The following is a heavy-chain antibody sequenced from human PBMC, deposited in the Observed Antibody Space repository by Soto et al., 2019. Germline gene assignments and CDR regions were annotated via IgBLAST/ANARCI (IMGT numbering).Heavy chain of an antibody. Sequence: GGSLRLSCAASGFTFSSYDMHWVRQATGKGLEWVSAIGTAGDTYYPGSVKGRFTISRENAKNSLYLQMNSLRAEDTAVYYCARGDRDDFWSGYLPYYYYYYGMDVWGQGTTVTVSS. D-gene: IGHD3-3*01. J-gene: IGHJ6*02. CDR2: IGTAGDT. CDR1: GFTFSSYD. V-gene: IGHV3-13*01. CDR3: ARGDRDDFWSGYLPYYYYYYGMDV.